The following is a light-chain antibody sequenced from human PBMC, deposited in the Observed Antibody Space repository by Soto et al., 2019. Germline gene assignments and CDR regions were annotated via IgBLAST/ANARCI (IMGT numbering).Light chain of an antibody. CDR2: TGS. Sequence: DIQMTQSPASVSASLGDRVSITCRASQGISSWLAWYQQKPGGAPKLLIYTGSSLQSGVPSTFSGTGSGTDFTLTISSLQPEDVATYYCQQANSFPLTFGGGTKVEIK. CDR3: QQANSFPLT. V-gene: IGKV1-12*01. CDR1: QGISSW. J-gene: IGKJ4*01.